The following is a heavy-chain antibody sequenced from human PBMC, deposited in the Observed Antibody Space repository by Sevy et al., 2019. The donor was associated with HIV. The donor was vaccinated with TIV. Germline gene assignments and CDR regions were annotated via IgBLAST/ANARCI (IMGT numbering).Heavy chain of an antibody. D-gene: IGHD6-19*01. Sequence: GGSLRLSCAASGFTFSSYAMSWVRQAPGKGLEWVSAISGSGGSTYYADSVKGRFTISRDNSKNTLYLQMNSLRAEDTAVYYCAREAVAAHQRYDWFDPWGQGTLVTVSS. CDR2: ISGSGGST. V-gene: IGHV3-23*01. CDR3: AREAVAAHQRYDWFDP. J-gene: IGHJ5*02. CDR1: GFTFSSYA.